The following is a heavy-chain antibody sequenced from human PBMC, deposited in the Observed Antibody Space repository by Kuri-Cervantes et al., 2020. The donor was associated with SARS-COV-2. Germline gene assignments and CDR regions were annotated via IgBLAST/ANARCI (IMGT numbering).Heavy chain of an antibody. J-gene: IGHJ6*02. D-gene: IGHD3-22*01. V-gene: IGHV1-2*04. CDR1: GYTFTGYY. CDR3: ARRPDSSGYNYYYYYGMDV. CDR2: INPNSGGT. Sequence: ASVKVSCKASGYTFTGYYMHWVRQAPGQGLEWMGWINPNSGGTNYAQKFQGWVTMTRDTSISTAYMELSRLRSDDTAVYYCARRPDSSGYNYYYYYGMDVWGQGTTVTVSS.